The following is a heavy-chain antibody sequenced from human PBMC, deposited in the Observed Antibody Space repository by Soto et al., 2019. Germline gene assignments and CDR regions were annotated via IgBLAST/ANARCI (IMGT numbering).Heavy chain of an antibody. D-gene: IGHD2-15*01. CDR1: GYTFTNYA. Sequence: QVQLVQSGAEVKKPGASVKVSCKASGYTFTNYAMHWVRQAPGQRLEWRGCINAGNGNTKYSQKFQGRVTITRDTSASTAYMELSSLRSEDTAVYYCARGPGGPDGPGDYWGQGTLVTVSS. J-gene: IGHJ4*02. V-gene: IGHV1-3*01. CDR2: INAGNGNT. CDR3: ARGPGGPDGPGDY.